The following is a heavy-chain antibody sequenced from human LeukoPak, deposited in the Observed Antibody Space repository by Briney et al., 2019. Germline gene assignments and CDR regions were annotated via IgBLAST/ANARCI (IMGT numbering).Heavy chain of an antibody. Sequence: GGSLRLSCAASGFTFSSYSMNWVRQAPGKGLGWVSSISSSSSYIYYADSVKGRFTISRDNAKNSLYLQMNSLRAEDTAVYYRARNERSITMVRGVNNYYYYMDVWGKGTTVTVSS. V-gene: IGHV3-21*01. CDR1: GFTFSSYS. D-gene: IGHD3-10*01. J-gene: IGHJ6*03. CDR2: ISSSSSYI. CDR3: ARNERSITMVRGVNNYYYYMDV.